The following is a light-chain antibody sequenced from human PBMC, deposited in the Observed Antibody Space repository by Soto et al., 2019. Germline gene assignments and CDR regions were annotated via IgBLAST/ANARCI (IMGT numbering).Light chain of an antibody. J-gene: IGLJ3*02. CDR2: EVS. CDR1: SSDVGGYNY. CDR3: ISYTSSSTWV. Sequence: QSALTQPASVSGSPGQSITISCTGTSSDVGGYNYVSWYQQHPGKAPKLMIYEVSNRPSGVSDRFSGSRSGNTASLTTSGLQAEDEYDYYCISYTSSSTWVFGGGTKLTVL. V-gene: IGLV2-14*01.